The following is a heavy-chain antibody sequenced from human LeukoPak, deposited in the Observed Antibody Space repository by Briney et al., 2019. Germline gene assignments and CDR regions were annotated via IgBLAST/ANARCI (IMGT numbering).Heavy chain of an antibody. D-gene: IGHD6-13*01. V-gene: IGHV4-39*07. CDR2: IYYSGST. J-gene: IGHJ3*02. CDR3: ASWGTAADSGDAFDI. Sequence: SETLSLTCTVSGGSISSSSYYWGWIRQPPGKGLEWIGSIYYSGSTYYNPSLKSRVTISVDTSKNQFSLKLSSATAADTAVYYCASWGTAADSGDAFDIWGQGTMVTVSS. CDR1: GGSISSSSYY.